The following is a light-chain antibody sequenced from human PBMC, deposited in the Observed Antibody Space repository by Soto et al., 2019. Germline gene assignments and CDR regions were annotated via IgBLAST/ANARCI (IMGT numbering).Light chain of an antibody. CDR2: RNN. J-gene: IGLJ1*01. CDR1: SSNIGSNY. Sequence: QSVLTQPPSASGTPGQRVTISCSGSSSNIGSNYVYWYQQLPGTSPKLLLYRNNQPPSGVPDRFSGSKSGTSASLGISGLRSEDEADYYCAAWDDSLSGLYVFGTGTKVTVL. V-gene: IGLV1-47*01. CDR3: AAWDDSLSGLYV.